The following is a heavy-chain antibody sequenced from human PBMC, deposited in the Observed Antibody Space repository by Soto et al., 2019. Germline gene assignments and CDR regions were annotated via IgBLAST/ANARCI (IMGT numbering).Heavy chain of an antibody. CDR2: TYYRSKWYN. CDR1: GDSVSSNSAA. CDR3: ARDRRQWLVPAYYYYYGMDV. Sequence: KPSETLSLTCAISGDSVSSNSAAWNWIRQSPSRGLEWPGRTYYRSKWYNDYAVSVKSRITINPDTSKNQFSLQLNSVTPEDTAVYYCARDRRQWLVPAYYYYYGMDVWGQGTTVTVSS. J-gene: IGHJ6*02. D-gene: IGHD6-19*01. V-gene: IGHV6-1*01.